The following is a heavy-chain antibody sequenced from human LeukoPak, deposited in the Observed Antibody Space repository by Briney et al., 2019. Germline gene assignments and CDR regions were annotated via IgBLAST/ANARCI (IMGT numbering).Heavy chain of an antibody. CDR3: ATLGGYNLGLSY. CDR1: GGSISSYY. Sequence: SETLSLTCTVSGGSISSYYWSWIRQPPGKGLEWIGYIYYSGSTNYNPSLKSRVTISVDTSKNQFSLKLSSVTAADTAVYYCATLGGYNLGLSYWGQGTLVTVSS. D-gene: IGHD5-24*01. CDR2: IYYSGST. V-gene: IGHV4-59*08. J-gene: IGHJ4*02.